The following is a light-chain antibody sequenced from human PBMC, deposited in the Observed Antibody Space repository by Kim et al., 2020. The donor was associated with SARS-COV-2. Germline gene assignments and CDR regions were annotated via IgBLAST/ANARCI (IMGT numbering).Light chain of an antibody. CDR1: NIESES. CDR3: QVWDSNSDQAV. J-gene: IGLJ1*01. CDR2: YDT. V-gene: IGLV3-21*04. Sequence: SYELTQPPSVSVAPGKTATITCGGDNIESESVHWYQQKSGQAPVLVISYDTDRPSGIPERFSASNSGNTATLTIRRVDAGDEADYYCQVWDSNSDQAVFG.